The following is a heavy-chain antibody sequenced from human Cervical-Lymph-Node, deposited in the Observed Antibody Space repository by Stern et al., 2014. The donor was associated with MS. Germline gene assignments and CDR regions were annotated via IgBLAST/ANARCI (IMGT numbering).Heavy chain of an antibody. V-gene: IGHV3-43*01. CDR3: AKPITMIVVAESSYFDY. J-gene: IGHJ4*02. CDR2: ISWDGCST. CDR1: GFTFDDYT. D-gene: IGHD3-22*01. Sequence: QLVESGGVVVQPGGSLRLSCAASGFTFDDYTMHWVRQAPGKGLEWVSLISWDGCSTYYADSVKGRFTISRDNSKNSLYLQMNSLRTEDTALYYCAKPITMIVVAESSYFDYWGQGTLVTVSS.